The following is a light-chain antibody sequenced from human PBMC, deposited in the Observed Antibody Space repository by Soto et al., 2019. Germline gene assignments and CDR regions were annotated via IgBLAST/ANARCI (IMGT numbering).Light chain of an antibody. J-gene: IGLJ1*01. V-gene: IGLV2-23*01. CDR1: GSDVRTYNL. CDR3: CSYAGDKTYV. Sequence: QSVLTQPASVSGSPGQSITISCTVTGSDVRTYNLVSWYQQHPGKVPKLIIYEASKRPSGVSNHFSGSQPGNTASPTVSGLQAEDEADYYCCSYAGDKTYVFGSGTKVTVL. CDR2: EAS.